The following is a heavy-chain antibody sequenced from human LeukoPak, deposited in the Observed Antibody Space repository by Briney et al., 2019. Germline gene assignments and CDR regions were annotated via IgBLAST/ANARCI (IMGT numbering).Heavy chain of an antibody. Sequence: SETLSLTCAVYGGSFSGYYWSWIRQPPGKGLEWIGEINHSGSTNYNPSLKSRVTISVDTSKNQFSLKLSSVTAADTAVYYCARVSSYGDSHYWGQGTLVTVS. CDR2: INHSGST. J-gene: IGHJ4*02. CDR1: GGSFSGYY. V-gene: IGHV4-34*01. CDR3: ARVSSYGDSHY. D-gene: IGHD4-17*01.